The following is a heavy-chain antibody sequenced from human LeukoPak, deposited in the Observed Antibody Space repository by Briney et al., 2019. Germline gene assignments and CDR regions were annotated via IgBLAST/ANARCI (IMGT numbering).Heavy chain of an antibody. V-gene: IGHV4-31*03. J-gene: IGHJ6*02. CDR1: GGSISSGGYY. CDR2: IYYSGST. D-gene: IGHD6-19*01. CDR3: ARDRRVAVAGTWDYYYGMDV. Sequence: SETLSLTCTVSGGSISSGGYYWSWIRQHPGKGLEWIGYIYYSGSTYYNPSLKSRVTISVDTSKNQFSLKLSSVTAADTAVYYCARDRRVAVAGTWDYYYGMDVWGQGTPVTVSS.